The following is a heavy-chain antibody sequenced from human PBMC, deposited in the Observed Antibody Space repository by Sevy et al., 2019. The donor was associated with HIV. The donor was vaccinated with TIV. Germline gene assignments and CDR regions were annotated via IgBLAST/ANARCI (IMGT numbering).Heavy chain of an antibody. Sequence: SEILSLTCTVSDVSISSGTNYWGWIRQPPGKGLEWIGSIYYSGTTYYNPSLKSRVTMSADTSMNQFSLKLSSVTVADTAVYYCARQRGGWYEYDASDVWGQGTMVIVSS. CDR1: DVSISSGTNY. CDR2: IYYSGTT. J-gene: IGHJ3*01. D-gene: IGHD6-19*01. CDR3: ARQRGGWYEYDASDV. V-gene: IGHV4-39*01.